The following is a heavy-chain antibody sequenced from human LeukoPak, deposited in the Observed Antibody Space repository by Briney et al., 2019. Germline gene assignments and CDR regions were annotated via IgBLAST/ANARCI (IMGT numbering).Heavy chain of an antibody. Sequence: GSLRLSCTASGFTFSTYGIHWVRQAPGKGLEWVAFIQSDGGNQYYADSVKGRFTISRDNSKNTLYLQMNGLRPDDTAVYYCTTGIATEDYRFIFWGQGALVTVSS. D-gene: IGHD1-1*01. CDR2: IQSDGGNQ. V-gene: IGHV3-30*02. CDR1: GFTFSTYG. J-gene: IGHJ4*02. CDR3: TTGIATEDYRFIF.